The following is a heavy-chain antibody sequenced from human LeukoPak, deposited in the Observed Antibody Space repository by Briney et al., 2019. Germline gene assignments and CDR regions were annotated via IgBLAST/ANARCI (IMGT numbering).Heavy chain of an antibody. V-gene: IGHV3-11*01. J-gene: IGHJ4*02. CDR2: ISSSGSTI. Sequence: AGGSLRLSCAASGFTFGDYYMSWIRQAPGKGLEWASYISSSGSTIYYADSVKGRFTISRDNAKNSLYLQMNSLRAEDTAVYYCATKHDYGEPYGYWGQGTLVTVPS. CDR3: ATKHDYGEPYGY. D-gene: IGHD4-17*01. CDR1: GFTFGDYY.